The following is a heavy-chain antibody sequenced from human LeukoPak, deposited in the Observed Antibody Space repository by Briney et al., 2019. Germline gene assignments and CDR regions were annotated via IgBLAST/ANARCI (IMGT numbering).Heavy chain of an antibody. D-gene: IGHD3-10*01. CDR1: GYSFTSYW. V-gene: IGHV5-51*01. CDR3: ARAPPFGGLFDGMDV. Sequence: GESLKISCKGSGYSFTSYWIGWVRQMPGKGLEWMGIIYPGDSDTRYSPSFQGQVTISADKSISTAYLQWSSLKASDTAMYYCARAPPFGGLFDGMDVWGKGTTVTVSS. J-gene: IGHJ6*04. CDR2: IYPGDSDT.